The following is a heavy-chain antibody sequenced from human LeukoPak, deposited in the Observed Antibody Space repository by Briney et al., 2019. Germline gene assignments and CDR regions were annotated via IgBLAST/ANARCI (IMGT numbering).Heavy chain of an antibody. Sequence: SSETLSLTCTVSDYSISSGYYWGWIRQPPGKGLEWIGSIYHSGSTYYNPSLKSRVTISLDTSRNQFSLKLNSVTAADTAVYYCAKSNGYGLVDIWGQGTMVTVSS. J-gene: IGHJ3*02. CDR3: AKSNGYGLVDI. D-gene: IGHD3-10*01. V-gene: IGHV4-38-2*02. CDR2: IYHSGST. CDR1: DYSISSGYY.